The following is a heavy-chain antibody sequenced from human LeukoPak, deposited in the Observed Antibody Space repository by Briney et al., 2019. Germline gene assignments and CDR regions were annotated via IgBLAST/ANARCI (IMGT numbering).Heavy chain of an antibody. V-gene: IGHV3-7*01. D-gene: IGHD6-19*01. CDR3: ARGVPSGVDYFDY. CDR1: GFTFSDYY. CDR2: IKQDGSEK. Sequence: GGSLRLSCAASGFTFSDYYMSWVRQAPGKGLEWVANIKQDGSEKYYVDSVKGRFTISRDNAKNSLFLQMSSLRAEDAAVYFCARGVPSGVDYFDYWGQGTLVTVSS. J-gene: IGHJ4*02.